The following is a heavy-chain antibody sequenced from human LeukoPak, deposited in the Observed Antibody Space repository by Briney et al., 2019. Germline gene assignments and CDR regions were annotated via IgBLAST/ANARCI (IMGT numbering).Heavy chain of an antibody. CDR3: ARVLAVPNLRRITIFGVGSRGCFDY. V-gene: IGHV3-48*03. CDR1: GFTFSSYE. Sequence: GGFLRLSCAASGFTFSSYEMNWVRQAPGKGLEWVSYISSSGSTIYYADSVKGRFTISRDNAKNSLYLQMNSLRAEDTAVYYCARVLAVPNLRRITIFGVGSRGCFDYWGQGTLVTVSS. CDR2: ISSSGSTI. D-gene: IGHD3-3*01. J-gene: IGHJ4*02.